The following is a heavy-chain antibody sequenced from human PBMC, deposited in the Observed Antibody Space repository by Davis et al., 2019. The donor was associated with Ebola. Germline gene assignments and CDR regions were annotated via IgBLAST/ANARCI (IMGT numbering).Heavy chain of an antibody. CDR1: GFTFSNYW. CDR3: ARDRDYYDTSAYHPRGWFDL. Sequence: GGSLRLSCVASGFTFSNYWMAWVRQAPGKGLEWVANIKYDGSKNDYVDSVKGRFTISRDNAKTSLFLQMNSLRAEDTAVYFCARDRDYYDTSAYHPRGWFDLWGQGTLVTVSS. V-gene: IGHV3-7*01. CDR2: IKYDGSKN. D-gene: IGHD3-22*01. J-gene: IGHJ5*02.